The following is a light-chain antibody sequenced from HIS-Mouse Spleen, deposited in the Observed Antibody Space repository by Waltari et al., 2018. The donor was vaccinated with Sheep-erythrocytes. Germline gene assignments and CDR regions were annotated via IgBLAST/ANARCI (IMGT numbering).Light chain of an antibody. CDR2: EGS. CDR3: CSYAGSSTLV. CDR1: SGVVGIYNL. Sequence: QSALTQPASVSGSPEQRLTIPGTETSGVVGIYNLVSWYKRHPGKAPKLMIYEGSKRPSGVSNRFSGSKSGNTASLTISGLQAEDEADYYCCSYAGSSTLVFGGGTKLTVL. J-gene: IGLJ3*02. V-gene: IGLV2-23*01.